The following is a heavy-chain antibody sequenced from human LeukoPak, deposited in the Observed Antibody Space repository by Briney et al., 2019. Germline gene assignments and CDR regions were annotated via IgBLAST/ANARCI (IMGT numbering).Heavy chain of an antibody. V-gene: IGHV4-39*01. J-gene: IGHJ5*02. CDR2: IYYSGST. D-gene: IGHD1-26*01. CDR1: GGSISSSSYY. CDR3: ARQWYSGSYYGLDWFDP. Sequence: PSETLSLTCTVSGGSISSSSYYWGWIRQPPGKGLEWIGSIYYSGSTYYNPSLKSRVTISVDTSKNQFSLKLSSVTAADTAVYYCARQWYSGSYYGLDWFDPWGQGTLVTVSS.